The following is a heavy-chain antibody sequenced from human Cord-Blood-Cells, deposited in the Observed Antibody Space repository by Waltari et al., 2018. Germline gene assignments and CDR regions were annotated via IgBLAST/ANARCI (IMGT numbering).Heavy chain of an antibody. CDR2: CDPEDGET. V-gene: IGHV1-24*01. CDR1: GYTLTELS. Sequence: QVQLVQSGAEVKKPGASVKVSCKVSGYTLTELSMHWVRQAPGKGLEWMGGCDPEDGETNYAQKYQGRVTMTEDTSTDTAYMELGSLRSEDTAVYYCATKNWGSYGMDVWGQGTTVTVSS. CDR3: ATKNWGSYGMDV. J-gene: IGHJ6*02. D-gene: IGHD7-27*01.